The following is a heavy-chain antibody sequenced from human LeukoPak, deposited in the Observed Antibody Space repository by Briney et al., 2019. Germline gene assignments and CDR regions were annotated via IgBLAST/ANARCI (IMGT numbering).Heavy chain of an antibody. J-gene: IGHJ4*02. D-gene: IGHD3-9*01. Sequence: GGCVRLSCAASGFTFSSYSMNWDRQAPGKGLEWVSSITSSSYIYYADSVKGRFTISRDNAKNSLYLQMNSLRAEDTAVYYCARGLRYFDWLWDYWGEGTLVTVSS. CDR3: ARGLRYFDWLWDY. CDR2: ITSSSYI. V-gene: IGHV3-21*01. CDR1: GFTFSSYS.